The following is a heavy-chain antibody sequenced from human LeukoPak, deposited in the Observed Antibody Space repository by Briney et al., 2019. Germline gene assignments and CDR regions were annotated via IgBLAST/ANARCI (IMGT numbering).Heavy chain of an antibody. CDR2: IYYSGST. Sequence: SGTLSLTCTVSGDSVSSGNYYLTWIRQPPGKGLEWIGYIYYSGSTNYNPSLKSRVTISVDTSKNQFSLKLSSVTAADTAVYYCARDRSSSWYREFDPWGQGTLVTVSS. V-gene: IGHV4-61*01. CDR3: ARDRSSSWYREFDP. CDR1: GDSVSSGNYY. J-gene: IGHJ5*02. D-gene: IGHD6-13*01.